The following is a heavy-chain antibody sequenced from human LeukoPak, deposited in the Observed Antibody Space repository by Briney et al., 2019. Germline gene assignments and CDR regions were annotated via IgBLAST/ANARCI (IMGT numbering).Heavy chain of an antibody. V-gene: IGHV3-30*01. J-gene: IGHJ5*02. D-gene: IGHD2-2*01. Sequence: GGSLRLSCAASGFTFSSYAMHWVRQAPGKGLEWVAVISYDGSNKYYADSVKGRFTISRDNSKNTLYLQMNSLRAEDTAVYYCARPRECSSTSCPGRFDPWGQGTLVTVSS. CDR1: GFTFSSYA. CDR2: ISYDGSNK. CDR3: ARPRECSSTSCPGRFDP.